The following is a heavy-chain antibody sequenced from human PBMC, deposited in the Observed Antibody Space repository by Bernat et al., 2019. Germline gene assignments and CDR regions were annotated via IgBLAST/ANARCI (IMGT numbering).Heavy chain of an antibody. CDR1: GITVTSYY. V-gene: IGHV3-53*04. CDR3: AGGVTTRGGFDV. CDR2: VSNGVHT. D-gene: IGHD4-17*01. J-gene: IGHJ3*01. Sequence: EVQLEESGGGLVQPGGSLRLSCAVSGITVTSYYMSWVRQAPGKGLEWVSVVSNGVHTYYTEFVKGGFTSFRNNSNKTLHLKRNSLGLEDKAVYYCAGGVTTRGGFDVWGQGAMVTVSS.